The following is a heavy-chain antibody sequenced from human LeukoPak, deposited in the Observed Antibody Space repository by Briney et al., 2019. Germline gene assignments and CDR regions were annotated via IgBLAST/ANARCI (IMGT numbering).Heavy chain of an antibody. D-gene: IGHD3-3*01. CDR3: ARRDFNDFWSGFSNDY. CDR2: INPNSGGT. Sequence: ASVKVSCEASGYTFTSYDINWVRQATGQGLELMGRINPNSGGTNYAQKFQGRVTMTRDTSISTAYMELSRLRSDDTAVYYCARRDFNDFWSGFSNDYWGQGTLVTVSS. J-gene: IGHJ4*02. CDR1: GYTFTSYD. V-gene: IGHV1-2*06.